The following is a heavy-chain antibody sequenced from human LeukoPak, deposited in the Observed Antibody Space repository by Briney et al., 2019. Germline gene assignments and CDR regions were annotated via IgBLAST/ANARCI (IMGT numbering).Heavy chain of an antibody. Sequence: GGSLRLSCAASGFTFSSYGMHWVRQAPGKGLEWVAFIRYDGSNKYYADSVKGRFTISRDNSKNTLYLQMNSLRAEDTAVYYCARDQEATIFGVVIPYFDYWGQGTLVTVSS. CDR3: ARDQEATIFGVVIPYFDY. V-gene: IGHV3-30*02. D-gene: IGHD3-3*01. J-gene: IGHJ4*02. CDR2: IRYDGSNK. CDR1: GFTFSSYG.